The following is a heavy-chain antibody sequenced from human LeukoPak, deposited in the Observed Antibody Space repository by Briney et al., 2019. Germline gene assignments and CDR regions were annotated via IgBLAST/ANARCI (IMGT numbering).Heavy chain of an antibody. CDR1: AGFISRSSS. D-gene: IGHD4-17*01. Sequence: PSETMSPTCTVSAGFISRSSSGGWMRQSPGKGLGWSGRIYYSGSTYYNPSLKSRVTISVDTSKNQFSLKLSSVTAADTAVYYCARHQGNYGDYYYYMDVWGKGTTVTVSS. CDR3: ARHQGNYGDYYYYMDV. V-gene: IGHV4-39*01. CDR2: IYYSGST. J-gene: IGHJ6*03.